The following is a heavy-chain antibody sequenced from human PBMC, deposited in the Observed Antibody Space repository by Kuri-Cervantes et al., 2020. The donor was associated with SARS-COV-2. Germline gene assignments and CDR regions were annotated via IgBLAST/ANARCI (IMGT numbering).Heavy chain of an antibody. Sequence: GESLKISCAASGFTFSSYAMHWVRQAPGKGLEWVAVISYDGSNKYYADSVKGRFTISRDNAKNSLYLQMNSLRAEDTAVYYCASLYWLEDIVVVPAADHYYYYMDVWGNGTTVTVSS. CDR3: ASLYWLEDIVVVPAADHYYYYMDV. CDR2: ISYDGSNK. D-gene: IGHD2-2*01. J-gene: IGHJ6*03. V-gene: IGHV3-30-3*01. CDR1: GFTFSSYA.